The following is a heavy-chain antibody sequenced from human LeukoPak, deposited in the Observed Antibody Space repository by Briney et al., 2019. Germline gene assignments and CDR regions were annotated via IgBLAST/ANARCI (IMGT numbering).Heavy chain of an antibody. CDR3: ARDGNYDILTGYSEGEDY. CDR1: GFTFSGYS. CDR2: IYSGGST. Sequence: GGSLRLSCAASGFTFSGYSMNWVRQAPGKGLEWVSVIYSGGSTYYADSVKGRFTISGDNSKNTVYLQMNRLRAEDTAVYYCARDGNYDILTGYSEGEDYWGQGTLVTVSS. D-gene: IGHD3-9*01. J-gene: IGHJ4*02. V-gene: IGHV3-66*01.